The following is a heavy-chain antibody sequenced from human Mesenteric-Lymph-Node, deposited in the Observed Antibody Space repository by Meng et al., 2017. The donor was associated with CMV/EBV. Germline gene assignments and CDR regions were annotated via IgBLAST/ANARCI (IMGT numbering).Heavy chain of an antibody. CDR3: ARSKVTMLDT. Sequence: LPCAVSGHSLCHGSDSWNWIRQPPGKGLEWVGYIYYGSTYYNPSLRGRVTISVDKSKNQFFLNLDSMTAADTAIYYCARSKVTMLDTWGQGTLVTVSS. V-gene: IGHV4-30-2*01. CDR2: IYYGST. D-gene: IGHD4-17*01. J-gene: IGHJ5*02. CDR1: GHSLCHGSDS.